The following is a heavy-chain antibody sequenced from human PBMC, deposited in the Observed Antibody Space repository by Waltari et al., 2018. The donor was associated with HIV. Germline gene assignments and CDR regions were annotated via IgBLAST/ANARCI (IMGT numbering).Heavy chain of an antibody. CDR3: AKGCGSGYYYYGMDV. D-gene: IGHD2-21*01. V-gene: IGHV3-23*01. J-gene: IGHJ6*02. CDR2: ISGSGGST. CDR1: GFTFSSYA. Sequence: EVQLLESGGGLVHPGGSLRLSCAASGFTFSSYAMSWVRQAPGKGLEWVSAISGSGGSTYYADSVKGRFTISRDNSKNTLYLQMNSLRAEDTAVYYCAKGCGSGYYYYGMDVWGQGTTVTVSS.